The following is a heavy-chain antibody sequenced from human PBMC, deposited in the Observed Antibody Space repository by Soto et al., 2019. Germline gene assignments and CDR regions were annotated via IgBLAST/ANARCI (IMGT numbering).Heavy chain of an antibody. J-gene: IGHJ2*01. CDR3: LMIRRPPRSKLFPTRRSSDL. CDR1: GGFISTGRYY. V-gene: IGHV4-30-4*01. D-gene: IGHD4-17*01. Sequence: TLPLPCTVSGGFISTGRYYVSWIRNPTRTGLEWIGYIYHSGSTYYNPSLTSRVTISVNTSKNQFSLKLSSVTAAYTAVFFFLMIRRPPRSKLFPTRRSSDL. CDR2: IYHSGST.